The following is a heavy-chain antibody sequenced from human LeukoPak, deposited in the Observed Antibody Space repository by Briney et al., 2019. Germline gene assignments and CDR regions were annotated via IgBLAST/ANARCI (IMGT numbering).Heavy chain of an antibody. CDR2: IYPGDSDT. Sequence: GESLKISCKGSGYSFTSYWIGWVRQMPGKGLGWMGIIYPGDSDTRYSPSFQGQVTISADKSISTAYLQWSSLKASDTAMYYCARLSYDSWSGYPNWFDPWGQGTLVTVSS. J-gene: IGHJ5*02. CDR1: GYSFTSYW. V-gene: IGHV5-51*01. D-gene: IGHD3-3*01. CDR3: ARLSYDSWSGYPNWFDP.